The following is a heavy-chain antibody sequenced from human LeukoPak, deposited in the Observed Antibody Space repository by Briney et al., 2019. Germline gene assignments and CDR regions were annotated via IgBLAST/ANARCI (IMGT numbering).Heavy chain of an antibody. Sequence: GEPLKISCKGCGYSFTSYWIGWVRQMTGKGLEWMELIYPGDSDTRYSPSFQGQDTISVDRSNSATYLQWSSLKASDTAIYYCARRDNYYDSSAIDYWGQGTLVT. CDR3: ARRDNYYDSSAIDY. D-gene: IGHD3-22*01. CDR1: GYSFTSYW. J-gene: IGHJ4*02. V-gene: IGHV5-51*06. CDR2: IYPGDSDT.